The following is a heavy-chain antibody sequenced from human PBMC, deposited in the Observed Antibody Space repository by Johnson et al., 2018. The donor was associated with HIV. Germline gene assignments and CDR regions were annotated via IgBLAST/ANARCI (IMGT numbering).Heavy chain of an antibody. V-gene: IGHV3-72*01. J-gene: IGHJ3*01. CDR1: GFTVSNAW. CDR2: TRNKANSYST. CDR3: ARRAYTSGGYAAIDL. D-gene: IGHD6-19*01. Sequence: EVQLVESGGGLVKPGGSLRLSCAASGFTVSNAWMTWVRQAPGKGLEWVGRTRNKANSYSTVYAASVKGRFTISRDGSKDSLYLQMNSLKSEDTAVYFCARRAYTSGGYAAIDLWGQGTMVTVAS.